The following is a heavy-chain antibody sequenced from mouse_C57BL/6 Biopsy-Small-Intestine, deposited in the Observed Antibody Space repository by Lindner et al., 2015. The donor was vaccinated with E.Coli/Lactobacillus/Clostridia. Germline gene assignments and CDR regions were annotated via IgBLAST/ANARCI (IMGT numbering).Heavy chain of an antibody. CDR1: GYTFTGYW. D-gene: IGHD2-3*01. J-gene: IGHJ4*01. CDR2: ILPGSGST. CDR3: ARYDAYAMDY. Sequence: VQLQESGAELMKPGASVKLACKATGYTFTGYWIEWIKQRPGHGLEWIGEILPGSGSTHYNEKFKGKATLTADTSSNTAYMELSSLTPEDSAIYYCARYDAYAMDYWGQGTSVTVSS. V-gene: IGHV1-9*01.